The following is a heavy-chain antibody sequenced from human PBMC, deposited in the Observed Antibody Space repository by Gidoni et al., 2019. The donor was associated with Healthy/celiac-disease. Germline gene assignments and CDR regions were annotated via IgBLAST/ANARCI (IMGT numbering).Heavy chain of an antibody. CDR1: GYPFTSYG. D-gene: IGHD2-15*01. V-gene: IGHV1-18*01. Sequence: QVQLVQSGAEVKKPGASVKVCCKASGYPFTSYGISWVRQAPGQGLEWMGWISAYNGNTNYAQKLQGRVTMTTDTSTSTAYMELRSLRSDDTAVYYCARALGGGSCYLCGWFDPWGQGTLVTVSS. CDR3: ARALGGGSCYLCGWFDP. CDR2: ISAYNGNT. J-gene: IGHJ5*02.